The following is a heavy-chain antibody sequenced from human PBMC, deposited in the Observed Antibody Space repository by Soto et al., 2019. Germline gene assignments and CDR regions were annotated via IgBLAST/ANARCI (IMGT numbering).Heavy chain of an antibody. V-gene: IGHV1-58*02. CDR2: IVGSGNP. CDR1: GFTFSNSA. D-gene: IGHD6-25*01. J-gene: IGHJ4*02. CDR3: AADDIAALI. Sequence: QMQLVQSGPEVKKPGTSVKVSCRASGFTFSNSAMQWVRQARGQRLEWIGWIVGSGNPNYAQKFQERVTFSRDMSTSTAYMELSSLRSEDTAVYYCAADDIAALIWGQGTLVTVSS.